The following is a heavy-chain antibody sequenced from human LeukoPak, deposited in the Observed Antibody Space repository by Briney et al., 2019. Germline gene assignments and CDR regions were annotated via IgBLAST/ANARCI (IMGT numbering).Heavy chain of an antibody. CDR2: ISSSGSPI. CDR1: GFTFSDYY. CDR3: ARDGDYGDYWGYHYYYMDV. J-gene: IGHJ6*03. V-gene: IGHV3-11*01. Sequence: GGSLRLSCAASGFTFSDYYMSWIRQAPGKGLEWVSYISSSGSPIYYADSVKGRFTISRDNAKNSLYLQMNSLRAQDTAVYYCARDGDYGDYWGYHYYYMDVWGKGTTVTVSS. D-gene: IGHD4-17*01.